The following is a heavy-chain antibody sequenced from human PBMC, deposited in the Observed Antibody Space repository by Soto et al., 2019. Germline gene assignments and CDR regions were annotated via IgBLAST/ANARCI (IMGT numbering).Heavy chain of an antibody. CDR3: ASMVGDPVLSFDS. D-gene: IGHD3-10*02. CDR1: GGSISSYY. CDR2: IFYSGST. J-gene: IGHJ5*01. Sequence: QVQLQESGPGLVKPSETLSLTCTVSGGSISSYYWSWIRQPPGKGLEWIGFIFYSGSTSYNPSLKSRGTISIDTSEDQFSLKLNSVTAADTAVYYCASMVGDPVLSFDSWGQGTLVAVSS. V-gene: IGHV4-59*01.